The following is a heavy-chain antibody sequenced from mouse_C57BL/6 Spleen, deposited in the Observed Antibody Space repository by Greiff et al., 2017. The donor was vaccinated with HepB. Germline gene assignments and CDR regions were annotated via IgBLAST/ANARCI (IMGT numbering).Heavy chain of an antibody. D-gene: IGHD1-1*01. CDR2: ISDGGSYT. V-gene: IGHV5-4*01. Sequence: DVQLVESGGGLVKPGGSLKLSCAASGFTFSSYAMSWVRQTPEKRLEWVATISDGGSYTYYPDNVKGRFTISRDNAKNNLYLQMSHLKSEDTAMYYCARDFHLDYGSSSWFAYWGQGTLVTVSA. CDR1: GFTFSSYA. CDR3: ARDFHLDYGSSSWFAY. J-gene: IGHJ3*01.